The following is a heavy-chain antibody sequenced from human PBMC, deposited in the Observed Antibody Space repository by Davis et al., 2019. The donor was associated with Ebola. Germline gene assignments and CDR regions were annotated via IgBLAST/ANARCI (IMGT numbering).Heavy chain of an antibody. CDR2: IWYDGTIQ. D-gene: IGHD6-19*01. CDR3: AREIQHKVAGTDDAFDI. V-gene: IGHV3-33*01. CDR1: RFTFSNYG. Sequence: PGGSLRLSCTASRFTFSNYGMHWVRQAPGKGLEWVALIWYDGTIQYYADSVKGRFTIARDNLKNTLYLQMNSLRAEDTAVYYCAREIQHKVAGTDDAFDIWGQGTMVTVSS. J-gene: IGHJ3*02.